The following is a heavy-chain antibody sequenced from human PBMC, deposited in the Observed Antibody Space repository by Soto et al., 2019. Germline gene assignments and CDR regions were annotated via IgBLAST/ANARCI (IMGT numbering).Heavy chain of an antibody. J-gene: IGHJ4*02. CDR2: IGGNDGST. CDR3: AKRGYCSGGSCVFDY. D-gene: IGHD2-15*01. CDR1: GFTFSIYA. V-gene: IGHV3-23*01. Sequence: ELHLLESGGGLVQPGGSLGLSCVASGFTFSIYAMTWVRQAPGKGLEWVSAIGGNDGSTFYADSVKGRFTISRDNSKNTLYLQMDSLRAEDTAVYYCAKRGYCSGGSCVFDYWGQGTLVTVSS.